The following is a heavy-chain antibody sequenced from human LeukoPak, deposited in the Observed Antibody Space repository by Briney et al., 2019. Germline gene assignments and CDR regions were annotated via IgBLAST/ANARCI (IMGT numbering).Heavy chain of an antibody. V-gene: IGHV4-39*07. CDR2: IYHSGST. J-gene: IGHJ4*02. Sequence: PSETLSLTCTVSGGSISSSSYYWGWIRQPPGKGLEWIGSIYHSGSTYYNPSLKSRVTTSVDTSKNQFSLKLSSVTAADTAVYYCARDPLLGYCSSTSCYWDYWGQGTLVTVSS. D-gene: IGHD2-2*01. CDR3: ARDPLLGYCSSTSCYWDY. CDR1: GGSISSSSYY.